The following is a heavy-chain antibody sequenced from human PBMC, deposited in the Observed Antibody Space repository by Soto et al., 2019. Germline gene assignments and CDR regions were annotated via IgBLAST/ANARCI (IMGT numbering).Heavy chain of an antibody. Sequence: SETLSLTCTVSGGSVSSGSYYWSWIRQPPGKGLEWIGYIYYSGSTNYNPSLKSRVTISVDTSKNQFSLKLSSVTAADTAVYYCARGLAYCGGDCYFIDYWGQGTLVTVSS. CDR2: IYYSGST. D-gene: IGHD2-21*02. CDR3: ARGLAYCGGDCYFIDY. V-gene: IGHV4-61*01. J-gene: IGHJ4*02. CDR1: GGSVSSGSYY.